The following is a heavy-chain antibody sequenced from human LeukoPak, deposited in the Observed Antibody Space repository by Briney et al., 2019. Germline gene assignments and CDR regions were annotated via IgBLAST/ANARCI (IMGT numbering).Heavy chain of an antibody. Sequence: SETLSLTCTVSGGSISSSSYYWGWIRQPPGKGLEWIGSIYYSGSTYYNPSLKSRVTISVDTSKNQFSLKLSSVTAADTAVYYCARGYGNDLGYCSGGSCYNYYYYYMDVWGKGTTVTISS. V-gene: IGHV4-39*01. CDR3: ARGYGNDLGYCSGGSCYNYYYYYMDV. D-gene: IGHD2-15*01. CDR2: IYYSGST. J-gene: IGHJ6*03. CDR1: GGSISSSSYY.